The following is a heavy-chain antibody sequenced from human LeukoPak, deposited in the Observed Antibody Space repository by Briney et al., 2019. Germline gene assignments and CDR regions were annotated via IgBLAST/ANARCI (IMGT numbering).Heavy chain of an antibody. CDR1: GYTFTIYY. V-gene: IGHV1-46*01. CDR2: INPSGGST. CDR3: ARGSNPLMATTPFSDWFDP. J-gene: IGHJ5*02. D-gene: IGHD2/OR15-2a*01. Sequence: ASVKVSCKASGYTFTIYYIHWVRQAPGQGREWMGIINPSGGSTSYAQKFQDRVTMTRDTSTDTVYMELSSLRSEDTALYYCARGSNPLMATTPFSDWFDPWGQGTLVTVSS.